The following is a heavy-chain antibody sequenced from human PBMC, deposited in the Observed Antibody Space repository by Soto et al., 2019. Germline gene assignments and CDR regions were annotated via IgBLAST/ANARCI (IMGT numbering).Heavy chain of an antibody. CDR1: GGSFSGYY. D-gene: IGHD5-18*01. CDR3: ASQRGYSYGRGYNWFDP. CDR2: INHSGST. V-gene: IGHV4-34*01. J-gene: IGHJ5*02. Sequence: QVHLQQWGAGLLKPSETLSLTCAVYGGSFSGYYWSWIRQPPGKGLEWIGEINHSGSTNYNPSLKSRVTISVDTSTNQFSLKLSSVTAADTAVYYCASQRGYSYGRGYNWFDPWGQGTLVTVSS.